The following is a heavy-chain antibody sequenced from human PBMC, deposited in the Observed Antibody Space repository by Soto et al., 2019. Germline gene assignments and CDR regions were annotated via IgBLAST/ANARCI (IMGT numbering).Heavy chain of an antibody. J-gene: IGHJ4*02. CDR3: AKGNFPKTFEY. CDR2: ISGSGGST. CDR1: GFTFSSYV. Sequence: GGSLRLSCAASGFTFSSYVMSWVRQAPEKGLEWVSTISGSGGSTYYADSVKGRFTISRDNSKNTLYLQMNSLRAEDTAVYYCAKGNFPKTFEYWGQGTLVTVSS. V-gene: IGHV3-23*01.